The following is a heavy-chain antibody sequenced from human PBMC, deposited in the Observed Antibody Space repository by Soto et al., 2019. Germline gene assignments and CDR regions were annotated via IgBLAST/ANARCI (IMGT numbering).Heavy chain of an antibody. V-gene: IGHV3-30-3*01. J-gene: IGHJ6*02. Sequence: PGGSLRLSCAASGFTFSSYAMHWVRQAPGKGLEWVAVISYDGSNKYYADSVKGRFTISRDNSKNTLYLQMNSLRAEDTAVYYCAREIAEQLVDYYYYYGMDVWGRGTTVTVSS. CDR1: GFTFSSYA. D-gene: IGHD6-6*01. CDR2: ISYDGSNK. CDR3: AREIAEQLVDYYYYYGMDV.